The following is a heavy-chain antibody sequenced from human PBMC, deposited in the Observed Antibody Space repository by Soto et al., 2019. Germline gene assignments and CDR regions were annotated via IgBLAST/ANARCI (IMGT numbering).Heavy chain of an antibody. Sequence: GESLKISCKGSGYSFTSYWIGWVRQMPGKGLEWMGIIYPGDSDTRYSPSFQGQVTISADKSISTAYLQWSSLKASDTAMYYCARQPYYDILTRDYYYYGMDVWGQGTTVTVSS. CDR3: ARQPYYDILTRDYYYYGMDV. CDR2: IYPGDSDT. J-gene: IGHJ6*02. D-gene: IGHD3-9*01. V-gene: IGHV5-51*01. CDR1: GYSFTSYW.